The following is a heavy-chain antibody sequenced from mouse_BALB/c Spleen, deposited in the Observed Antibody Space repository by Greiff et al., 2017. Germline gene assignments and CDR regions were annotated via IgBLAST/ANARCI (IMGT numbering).Heavy chain of an antibody. D-gene: IGHD3-1*01. J-gene: IGHJ2*01. CDR3: ARGSSGSRDY. V-gene: IGHV14-1*02. CDR2: IDPANGNT. CDR1: GYTFTSYT. Sequence: VQLQQSAAELARPGASVKMSCKASGYTFTSYTMHWVKQRPEQGLEWIGRIDPANGNTKYDPKFQGKATITADTSSNTAYLQLSSLTSEDTAVYYCARGSSGSRDYWGQGTTLTVSS.